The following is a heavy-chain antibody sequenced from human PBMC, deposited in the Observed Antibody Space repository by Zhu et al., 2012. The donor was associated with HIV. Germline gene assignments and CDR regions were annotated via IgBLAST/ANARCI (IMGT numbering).Heavy chain of an antibody. V-gene: IGHV4-38-2*01. D-gene: IGHD3-10*01. J-gene: IGHJ4*02. CDR3: ARQVPYYHTSGSGKNFDF. CDR1: GYSISRGFF. CDR2: IYHTGST. Sequence: QVQMQESGPGLVKPSETLSLACAVSGYSISRGFFWGWIRQSPGKGLEWIGSIYHTGSTYYTPSLKSRVTISVDTSKNQFPLKVTSVTAADTAVYYCARQVPYYHTSGSGKNFDFWAGEPGHRLL.